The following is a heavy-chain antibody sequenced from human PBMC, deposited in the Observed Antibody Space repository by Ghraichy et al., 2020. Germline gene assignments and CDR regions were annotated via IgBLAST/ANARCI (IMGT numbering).Heavy chain of an antibody. J-gene: IGHJ6*02. V-gene: IGHV3-72*01. CDR2: TRNKANSYTT. CDR3: ARGGIVVVPAASPRRGSYYYGMDV. D-gene: IGHD2-2*01. Sequence: GESLNISCAASGFTFSDHYMDRVRQAPGKGLEWVGRTRNKANSYTTEYAASVKGRFTISRDDSKNSLYLQMNSLKTEDTAVYYCARGGIVVVPAASPRRGSYYYGMDVWGQGTTVTVSS. CDR1: GFTFSDHY.